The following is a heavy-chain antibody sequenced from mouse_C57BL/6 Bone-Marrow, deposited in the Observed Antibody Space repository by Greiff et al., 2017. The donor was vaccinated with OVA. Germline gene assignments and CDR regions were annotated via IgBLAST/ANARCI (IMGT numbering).Heavy chain of an antibody. V-gene: IGHV5-9-1*02. CDR3: TRDRSWDLDWYFDV. D-gene: IGHD4-1*01. CDR1: GFTFSSYA. J-gene: IGHJ1*03. CDR2: ISSGGDYI. Sequence: EVMLVESGEGLVKPGGSLKLSCAASGFTFSSYAMSWVRQTPEKRLEWVAYISSGGDYIYYADTVKGRFTISRDNARNTLYLQMSSLKSEDTAMYYCTRDRSWDLDWYFDVWGTGTTVTVSS.